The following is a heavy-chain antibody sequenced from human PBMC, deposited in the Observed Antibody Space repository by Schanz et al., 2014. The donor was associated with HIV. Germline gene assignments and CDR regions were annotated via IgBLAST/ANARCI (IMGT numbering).Heavy chain of an antibody. CDR2: ISYDGSNK. J-gene: IGHJ4*02. D-gene: IGHD6-19*01. Sequence: VPLVESGGGGVQPGRSLRLSCAVSGFTFSNYGMHWVRQAPGKGLEWVAVISYDGSNKYYADSLKGRFTIARDNSKNTLYLQMNSLRAEDTAVYYCAKGLRQWLVLGVSDYWGQGTLVTVSS. V-gene: IGHV3-30*18. CDR3: AKGLRQWLVLGVSDY. CDR1: GFTFSNYG.